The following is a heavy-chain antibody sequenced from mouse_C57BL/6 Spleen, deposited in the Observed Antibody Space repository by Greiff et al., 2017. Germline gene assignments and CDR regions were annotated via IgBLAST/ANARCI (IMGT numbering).Heavy chain of an antibody. CDR3: TRGGKRTGSHFDV. Sequence: VQLQQSGAELVRPGASVTLSCKASGYTFTDYEMHWVKQTPVHGLEWIGAIDPETSGTAYNQKFKGKAILTADKSSSTSYMDLRSLTSEESDVDYCTRGGKRTGSHFDVWGTGTTVTVSS. CDR2: IDPETSGT. J-gene: IGHJ1*03. D-gene: IGHD4-1*01. CDR1: GYTFTDYE. V-gene: IGHV1-15*01.